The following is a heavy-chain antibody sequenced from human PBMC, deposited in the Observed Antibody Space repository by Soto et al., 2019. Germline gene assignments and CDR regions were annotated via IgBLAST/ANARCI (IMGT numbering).Heavy chain of an antibody. CDR3: ARSGEQLVGEYNWFDP. D-gene: IGHD6-6*01. CDR2: IYYSGST. V-gene: IGHV4-31*03. J-gene: IGHJ5*02. CDR1: GGSISSGGYY. Sequence: SETLSLTCTVSGGSISSGGYYWSWIRQHPGKGLEWIGYIYYSGSTYYNPSLKSRVTISVDTSKNQFSLKLSSVTAADTAVYYCARSGEQLVGEYNWFDPWGQGTLVTVSS.